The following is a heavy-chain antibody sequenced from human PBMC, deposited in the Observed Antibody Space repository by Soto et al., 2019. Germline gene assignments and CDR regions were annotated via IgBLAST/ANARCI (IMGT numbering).Heavy chain of an antibody. D-gene: IGHD3-22*01. CDR1: GGSISSYY. Sequence: QVQLQESGPGLVKPSETLSLTCTVSGGSISSYYWSWIRQPPGKGLEWIGYIYYSGSTNYNPSLTSRVTISVDTSKNQFSLKLSSVTAADTAVYYCARRLTPYYYDSSGHTDDAFDIWGQGTMVTVSS. CDR2: IYYSGST. V-gene: IGHV4-59*01. J-gene: IGHJ3*02. CDR3: ARRLTPYYYDSSGHTDDAFDI.